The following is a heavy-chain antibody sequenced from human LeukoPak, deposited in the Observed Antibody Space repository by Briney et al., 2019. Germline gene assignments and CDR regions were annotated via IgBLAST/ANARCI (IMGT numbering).Heavy chain of an antibody. J-gene: IGHJ4*02. CDR2: ISVRGNYI. Sequence: GGSLRLSCAASGYTFSSYSINWVRQAPGKGLEWVSSISVRGNYIYYADSVRGRFRISRDDARDSLYLQMNSLRAEDTAVYYCVRLRRNSDTSGYYYYYDFWGQGTLVTVSS. CDR1: GYTFSSYS. V-gene: IGHV3-21*01. CDR3: VRLRRNSDTSGYYYYYDF. D-gene: IGHD3-22*01.